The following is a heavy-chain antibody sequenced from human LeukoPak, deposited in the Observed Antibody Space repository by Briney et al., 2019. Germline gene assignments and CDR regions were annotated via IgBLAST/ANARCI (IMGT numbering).Heavy chain of an antibody. CDR1: GFTFSSYE. J-gene: IGHJ6*03. CDR2: ISSSGSTI. CDR3: AKDKIWGSWYYYMDV. Sequence: GGSLRLSCAASGFTFSSYEMNWVRQAPGKGLEWVSYISSSGSTIYYADSVKGRFTISRDNAKNSLYLQMNSLRAEDTAVYYCAKDKIWGSWYYYMDVWGKGTTVTISS. D-gene: IGHD6-13*01. V-gene: IGHV3-48*03.